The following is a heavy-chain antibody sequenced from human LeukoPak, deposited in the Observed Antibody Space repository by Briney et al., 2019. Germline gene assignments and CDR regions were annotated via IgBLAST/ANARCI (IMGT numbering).Heavy chain of an antibody. CDR3: VYWGSSTHNWFDP. J-gene: IGHJ5*02. V-gene: IGHV1-69*01. D-gene: IGHD2-2*01. CDR1: GGTFSSYA. CDR2: IIPIFGTA. Sequence: ASVKVSCKASGGTFSSYAISWVRQAPGQGLEWMGGIIPIFGTANYAQKFPGRVTITADESTSTAYMEVSSLRSEDTAVYYCVYWGSSTHNWFDPWGQGTLVTVSS.